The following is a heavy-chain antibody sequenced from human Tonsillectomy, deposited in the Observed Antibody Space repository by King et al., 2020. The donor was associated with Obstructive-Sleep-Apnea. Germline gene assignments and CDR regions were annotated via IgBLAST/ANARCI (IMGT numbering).Heavy chain of an antibody. CDR2: MSYDGSNK. Sequence: QLVQSGGGVFQPGRSLRLSCAASGFTFSNYAMHWVRQAPGKGLEWGAIMSYDGSNKYYAGSAEGRFTISRDNSKNTRFLQMNSLRAEDTAVYYCAKVAPAGSLESYYYSMDVWGQRTTLTVSS. V-gene: IGHV3-30*18. J-gene: IGHJ6*02. D-gene: IGHD3-10*01. CDR3: AKVAPAGSLESYYYSMDV. CDR1: GFTFSNYA.